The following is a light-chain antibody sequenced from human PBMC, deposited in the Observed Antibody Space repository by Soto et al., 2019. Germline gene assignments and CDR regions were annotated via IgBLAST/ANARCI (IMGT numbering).Light chain of an antibody. Sequence: QSVLTQPPSASGTPGQRVTISCSGSSSNIGSNTINWYQQLPGTAPKLLIYSNNQRPSGVPDRFFGSKSGTSASLAISGLQSEDEAAYYCAGWDDSLNGVVFGGGTQLTVL. CDR3: AGWDDSLNGVV. J-gene: IGLJ2*01. CDR1: SSNIGSNT. CDR2: SNN. V-gene: IGLV1-44*01.